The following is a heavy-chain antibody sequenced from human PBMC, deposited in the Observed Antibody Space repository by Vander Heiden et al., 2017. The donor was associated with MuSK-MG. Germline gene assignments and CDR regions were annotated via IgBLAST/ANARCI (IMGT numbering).Heavy chain of an antibody. D-gene: IGHD5-18*01. Sequence: EVQLLESGGGLVQPGGSLRLSCAASGFTFSSYAMSWVRQAPGKGLEWVSAISGSGGSTYYADSVKGRFTISRDNSKNTLSLQMNSLRAEDTAVYYCAKSLSYPDLFDYWGQGTLVTVSS. V-gene: IGHV3-23*01. J-gene: IGHJ4*02. CDR3: AKSLSYPDLFDY. CDR2: ISGSGGST. CDR1: GFTFSSYA.